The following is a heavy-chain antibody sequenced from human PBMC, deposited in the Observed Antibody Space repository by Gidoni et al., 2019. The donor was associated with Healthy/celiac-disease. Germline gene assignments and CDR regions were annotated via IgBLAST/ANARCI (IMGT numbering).Heavy chain of an antibody. CDR1: GGSISSSSYY. D-gene: IGHD6-13*01. V-gene: IGHV4-39*01. CDR2: IYYSGNT. CDR3: AGPLWAAAINY. Sequence: QLQLQESGPGLVKPSETLSLTCTVSGGSISSSSYYWGWIRQPPGKGLEWIGSIYYSGNTYYNPSLKSRVTISVDTSKNQFSLKLSSVTAADTAVYYCAGPLWAAAINYWGQGTLVTVSS. J-gene: IGHJ4*02.